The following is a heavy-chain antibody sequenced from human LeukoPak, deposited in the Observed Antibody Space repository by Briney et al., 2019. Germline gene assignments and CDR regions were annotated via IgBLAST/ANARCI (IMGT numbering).Heavy chain of an antibody. Sequence: SETLSLTCTVSGGSISSYYWSWIRQPPGKGLEWIGYIYYSGSTNYNPSLKSRVTISVDTSKNQFSLKLSSVTAADTAVYYCARDQVILTGYYNRKYYYYYGMDVWGQGTTVTVYS. J-gene: IGHJ6*02. CDR2: IYYSGST. CDR3: ARDQVILTGYYNRKYYYYYGMDV. V-gene: IGHV4-59*01. CDR1: GGSISSYY. D-gene: IGHD3-9*01.